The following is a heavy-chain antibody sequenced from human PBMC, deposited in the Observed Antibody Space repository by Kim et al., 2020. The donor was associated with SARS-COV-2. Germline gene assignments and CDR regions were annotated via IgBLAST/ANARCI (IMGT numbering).Heavy chain of an antibody. J-gene: IGHJ3*01. CDR2: FDPEDGET. CDR1: GYTLTELS. CDR3: ATLPMVRGREGPAVIYDAF. Sequence: ASVKVSCKVSGYTLTELSMHWVRQAPGKGLEWMGGFDPEDGETIYAPKFQGRVTMTEDPSTDTAYLELSSLRSEDTAVYYCATLPMVRGREGPAVIYDAF. V-gene: IGHV1-24*01. D-gene: IGHD3-10*01.